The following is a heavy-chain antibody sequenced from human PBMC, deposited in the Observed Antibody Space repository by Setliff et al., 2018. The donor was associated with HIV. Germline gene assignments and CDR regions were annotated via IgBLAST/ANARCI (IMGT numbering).Heavy chain of an antibody. CDR3: VRQHGDYAFGS. V-gene: IGHV4-34*01. CDR1: GGSFPAYY. CDR2: INYDGDT. J-gene: IGHJ5*01. Sequence: SETLSLTCAVYGGSFPAYYWNWIRQPPGKGLEWIGEINYDGDTTYNPSLMSRVNMFIDTSKKQFSLKVASVTAADTAVYYCVRQHGDYAFGSWGQGTLVTVSS. D-gene: IGHD4-17*01.